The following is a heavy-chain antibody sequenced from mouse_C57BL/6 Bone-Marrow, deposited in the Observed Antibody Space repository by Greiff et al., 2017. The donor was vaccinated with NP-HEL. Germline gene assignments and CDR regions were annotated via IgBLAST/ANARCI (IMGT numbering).Heavy chain of an antibody. J-gene: IGHJ3*01. CDR1: GYTFTSYG. V-gene: IGHV1-81*01. CDR3: ERRGLLHLIWFAY. Sequence: VQLQQSGAELVRPGASVKLSCKASGYTFTSYGISWVKQRTGQGLEWIGEIYPRSGSTYYNEKFKGKATLTADKSSSTAYMKLRSLTSEDSAFYFYERRGLLHLIWFAYWGQGNLVPVSA. D-gene: IGHD1-1*01. CDR2: IYPRSGST.